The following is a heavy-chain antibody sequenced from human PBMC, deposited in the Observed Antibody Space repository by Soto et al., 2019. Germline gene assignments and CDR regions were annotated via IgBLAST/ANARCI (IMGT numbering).Heavy chain of an antibody. Sequence: QITLNESGPTQVKPRQTLTLTCTFSGFSLTTSGVGVGWIRQSPGKAPEWLALIYWDDDKRYSPSLKSRLTITKDTSKIQVVLTMDDLDTAGTATYYCAHRVLRTVFGLVTTTAIYFDFWGQATPVAVSS. V-gene: IGHV2-5*02. CDR2: IYWDDDK. J-gene: IGHJ4*02. CDR1: GFSLTTSGVG. D-gene: IGHD3-3*01. CDR3: AHRVLRTVFGLVTTTAIYFDF.